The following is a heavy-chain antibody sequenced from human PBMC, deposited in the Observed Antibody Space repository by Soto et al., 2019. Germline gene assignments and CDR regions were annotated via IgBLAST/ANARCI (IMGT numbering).Heavy chain of an antibody. Sequence: VKVSCKASGGTFSSYTISWVRQAPGQGLEWMGRIIPILGIANYAQKFQGRVTITADKSTSTAYMELSSLRSEDTAVYYCAREIAASYYYYYMDVWGKGTTVTVSS. J-gene: IGHJ6*03. CDR2: IIPILGIA. CDR3: AREIAASYYYYYMDV. V-gene: IGHV1-69*10. D-gene: IGHD6-13*01. CDR1: GGTFSSYT.